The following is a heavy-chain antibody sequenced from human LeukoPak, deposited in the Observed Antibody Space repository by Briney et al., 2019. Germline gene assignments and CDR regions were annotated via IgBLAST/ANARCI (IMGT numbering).Heavy chain of an antibody. Sequence: PSETLSLTCTVSGVSISSSNSYWGWIRQPPGKGLEWIGSIYYSGNTYYNASLKSQVSISIDTSKNQFSLRLRSVTAADTAVYYRARESNYYGSGTGWFDPWGQGTLVTVSS. D-gene: IGHD3-10*01. J-gene: IGHJ5*02. CDR1: GVSISSSNSY. CDR2: IYYSGNT. CDR3: ARESNYYGSGTGWFDP. V-gene: IGHV4-39*07.